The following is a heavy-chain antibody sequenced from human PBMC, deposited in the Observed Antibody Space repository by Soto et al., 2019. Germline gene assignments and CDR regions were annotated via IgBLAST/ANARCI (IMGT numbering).Heavy chain of an antibody. CDR3: ATGRQLDY. V-gene: IGHV3-23*01. CDR1: GFTFSSYA. Sequence: GGSLRLSCAASGFTFSSYAMSWVRQAPGKGLEWVSAISGSGGCTYYADSVKGRFTISRDNSKNTLYLQMNSLRADDTAVYYFATGRQLDYWGQGTLVTVSS. D-gene: IGHD2-15*01. CDR2: ISGSGGCT. J-gene: IGHJ4*02.